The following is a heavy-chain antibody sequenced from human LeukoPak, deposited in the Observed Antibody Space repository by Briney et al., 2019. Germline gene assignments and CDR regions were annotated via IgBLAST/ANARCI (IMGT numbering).Heavy chain of an antibody. Sequence: GRSLRLSCAASGFTFSSYGMHWVRQAPGKGLEWVAVISYDGSNKYYADSVKGRFTISRDNSKNTLYLQMNSLRAEDTAVYYCAKDRALGAAAIYGMDVWGKGTTVTVSS. V-gene: IGHV3-30*18. D-gene: IGHD2-2*01. CDR2: ISYDGSNK. J-gene: IGHJ6*04. CDR1: GFTFSSYG. CDR3: AKDRALGAAAIYGMDV.